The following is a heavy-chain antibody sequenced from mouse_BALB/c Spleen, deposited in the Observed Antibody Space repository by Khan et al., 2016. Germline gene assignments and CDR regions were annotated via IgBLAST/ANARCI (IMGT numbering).Heavy chain of an antibody. CDR1: GYTFTSYW. Sequence: QMQLEESGAELVRPGASVKLSCKASGYTFTSYWINWMKQRPGQGLEWIGNIYPSDIYTNYNQKFKDKATLTVDKSSSTAYMKLSSPTSEDSAIDYPTREVSTMIRWFAYWGQGTLVTVSA. D-gene: IGHD2-4*01. CDR2: IYPSDIYT. J-gene: IGHJ3*01. CDR3: TREVSTMIRWFAY. V-gene: IGHV1-69*02.